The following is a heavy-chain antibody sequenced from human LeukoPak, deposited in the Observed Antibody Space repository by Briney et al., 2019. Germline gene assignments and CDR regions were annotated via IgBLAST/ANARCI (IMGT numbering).Heavy chain of an antibody. CDR2: IYSGGST. Sequence: PGGSLRLSCAASGFTVSSNYMSWVRQAPGKGLEWVSVIYSGGSTYYADSVKGRFTISRDNSKNTLYLQMNSLRAEDTAVYYCARDTSTLAGSDYWGQGTLVTVSS. J-gene: IGHJ4*02. V-gene: IGHV3-66*01. D-gene: IGHD6-13*01. CDR1: GFTVSSNY. CDR3: ARDTSTLAGSDY.